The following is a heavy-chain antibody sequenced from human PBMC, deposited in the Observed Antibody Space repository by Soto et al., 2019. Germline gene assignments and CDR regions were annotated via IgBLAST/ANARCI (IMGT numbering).Heavy chain of an antibody. CDR3: ARPAFSSSSGYFDY. Sequence: PXETLSLTCTVSGGSISSSSYYWGWIRQPPGKGLEWIGSIYYSGSTYYNPSLKSRVTISVDTSKNQFSLKLSSVTAADTAVYYCARPAFSSSSGYFDYWGQGTLVTVSS. V-gene: IGHV4-39*01. CDR1: GGSISSSSYY. J-gene: IGHJ4*02. CDR2: IYYSGST. D-gene: IGHD6-6*01.